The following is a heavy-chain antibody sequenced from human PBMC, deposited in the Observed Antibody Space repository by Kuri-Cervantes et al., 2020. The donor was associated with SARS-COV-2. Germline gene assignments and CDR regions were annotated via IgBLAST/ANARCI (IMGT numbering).Heavy chain of an antibody. Sequence: SETLSLTCTVSGGSISSYYSSWIRQPPRKGMEWIGYIYYSGSSNYNSSLKSRVTISVDTYKNQFSLKLSSVTAADTAVYYCARLGFADGYNFYYYYYGMDVWGQGTTVTVSS. D-gene: IGHD5-24*01. CDR3: ARLGFADGYNFYYYYYGMDV. CDR2: IYYSGSS. J-gene: IGHJ6*02. V-gene: IGHV4-59*01. CDR1: GGSISSYY.